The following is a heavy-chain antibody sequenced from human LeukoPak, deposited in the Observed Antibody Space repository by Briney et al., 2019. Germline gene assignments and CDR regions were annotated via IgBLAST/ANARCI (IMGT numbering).Heavy chain of an antibody. Sequence: ASVKVSCKASGGTFSSYAISWVRQAPGQGLERMGGIIPIFGTANYAQKFQGRVTITADESTSTAYMELSSLRSEDTAVYYCARDYYDSSGYSNWFDPWGQGTLVTVSS. D-gene: IGHD3-22*01. V-gene: IGHV1-69*13. CDR1: GGTFSSYA. J-gene: IGHJ5*02. CDR3: ARDYYDSSGYSNWFDP. CDR2: IIPIFGTA.